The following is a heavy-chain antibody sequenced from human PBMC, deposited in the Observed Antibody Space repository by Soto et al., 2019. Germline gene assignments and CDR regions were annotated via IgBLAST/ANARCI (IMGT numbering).Heavy chain of an antibody. CDR2: IYPCDSDT. Sequence: GESLKISCNGSGYSFTSYCIGLVLQMPGKGLGWMWIIYPCDSDTRYSPSFQGQVTISADKSISTAYLQWSSLKASDTAMYYCARHLSPVITMIVVDPDDAFDIWGQGTMVTVSS. J-gene: IGHJ3*02. V-gene: IGHV5-51*01. D-gene: IGHD3-22*01. CDR1: GYSFTSYC. CDR3: ARHLSPVITMIVVDPDDAFDI.